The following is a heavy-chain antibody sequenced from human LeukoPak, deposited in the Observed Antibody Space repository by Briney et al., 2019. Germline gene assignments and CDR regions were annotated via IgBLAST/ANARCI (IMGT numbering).Heavy chain of an antibody. J-gene: IGHJ4*02. V-gene: IGHV3-30*18. CDR2: ISYDGSNK. Sequence: GVSLRLSCAASGFTFSSYGMHWVRQAPGKGLEWVAVISYDGSNKYYADSVKGRFTISRDNSKNTLYLQMNSLRAEDTAVYYCAKLAIAAAGSVDYWGQGTLVTVSS. CDR3: AKLAIAAAGSVDY. CDR1: GFTFSSYG. D-gene: IGHD6-13*01.